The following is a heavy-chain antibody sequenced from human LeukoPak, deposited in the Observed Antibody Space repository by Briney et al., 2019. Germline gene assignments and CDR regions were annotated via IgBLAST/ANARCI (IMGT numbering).Heavy chain of an antibody. CDR1: GGSISSYY. CDR2: IYTSGST. Sequence: PSETLSLTCTVSGGSISSYYWSWIRQPAGKGLEWIGRIYTSGSTNYNPSLKSRVTMSVDTSKNQFSLKLSSVTAADTAVYYCGRDSWNYAFDYWGQEPWSPSPQ. J-gene: IGHJ4*01. CDR3: GRDSWNYAFDY. D-gene: IGHD1-7*01. V-gene: IGHV4-4*07.